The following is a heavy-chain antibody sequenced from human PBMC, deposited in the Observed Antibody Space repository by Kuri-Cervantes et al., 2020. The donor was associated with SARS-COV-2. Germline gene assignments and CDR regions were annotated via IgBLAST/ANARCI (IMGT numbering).Heavy chain of an antibody. V-gene: IGHV3-30*18. D-gene: IGHD3-22*01. CDR2: ISYDGSNK. CDR1: GFTFRSYG. CDR3: AKDRSGYYQY. J-gene: IGHJ4*02. Sequence: GESLKIPCAASGFTFRSYGMHWVRQAPGKGLEWVAVISYDGSNKYYAVSVKGRFTISRDNSKNTLYLQMNSLRAEDTAVYYCAKDRSGYYQYWGQGTLVTVSS.